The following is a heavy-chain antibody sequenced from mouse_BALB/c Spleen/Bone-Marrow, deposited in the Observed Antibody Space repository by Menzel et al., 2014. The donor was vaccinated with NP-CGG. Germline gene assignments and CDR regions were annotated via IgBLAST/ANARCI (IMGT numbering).Heavy chain of an antibody. V-gene: IGHV5-9-3*01. CDR2: INSGGSDT. Sequence: EVKLMESGGGLVKPGGSLKLSCAASGFTFSSYAMSWVRQTPEKRLEWVAIINSGGSDTYYPDSVKGRFTISRDNDKNTLYLQMSSLRSEDMAMYYCARHGGGSSLWYFNVWGAGTTVTVSS. J-gene: IGHJ1*01. D-gene: IGHD1-1*01. CDR3: ARHGGGSSLWYFNV. CDR1: GFTFSSYA.